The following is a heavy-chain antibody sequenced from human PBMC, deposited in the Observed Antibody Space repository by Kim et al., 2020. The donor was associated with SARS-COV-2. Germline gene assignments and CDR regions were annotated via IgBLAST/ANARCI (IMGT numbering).Heavy chain of an antibody. J-gene: IGHJ4*02. Sequence: YADSVKGRFTISRDNSKNTLYLQMNSLRAEDTAVYYCAKDRSYQLPIQDYWGQGTLVTVSS. V-gene: IGHV3-23*01. CDR3: AKDRSYQLPIQDY. D-gene: IGHD2-2*01.